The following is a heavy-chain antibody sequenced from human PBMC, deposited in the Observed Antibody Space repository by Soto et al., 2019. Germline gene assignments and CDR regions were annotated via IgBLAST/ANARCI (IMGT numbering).Heavy chain of an antibody. D-gene: IGHD3-16*01. CDR1: GYTFSTYD. J-gene: IGHJ4*02. Sequence: QVQLVQSGAEVRWPGASVKVSCEASGYTFSTYDINWVRQAPGQGLEWMGWVKANSGNAGYAQKFQGRVTMTTSSSIRTAYMELNSLRSEDTAVYYCARGWGRWPHEKPGDYWGQGTLVTVSS. CDR2: VKANSGNA. V-gene: IGHV1-8*01. CDR3: ARGWGRWPHEKPGDY.